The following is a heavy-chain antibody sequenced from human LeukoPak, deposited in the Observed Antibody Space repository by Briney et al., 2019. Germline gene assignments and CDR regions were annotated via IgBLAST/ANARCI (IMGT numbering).Heavy chain of an antibody. D-gene: IGHD2-2*01. CDR1: GGSFSGYY. J-gene: IGHJ3*02. CDR2: INHSGST. V-gene: IGHV4-34*01. Sequence: SETLSLTCAVYGGSFSGYYWSWICQPPGKGLEWIGEINHSGSTNYNPSLKSRVTISVDTSKNHFSLRLSSVTAADTAVYYCARSPSGGGKDAFDIWGQGTMVAVSS. CDR3: ARSPSGGGKDAFDI.